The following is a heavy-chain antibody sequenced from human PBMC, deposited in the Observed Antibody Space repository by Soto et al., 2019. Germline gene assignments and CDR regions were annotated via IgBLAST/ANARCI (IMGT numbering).Heavy chain of an antibody. J-gene: IGHJ4*02. D-gene: IGHD4-17*01. V-gene: IGHV3-48*01. CDR2: ISSSSSTI. CDR3: ARDPSYGDYDSFDY. Sequence: GGSLRLSCAASGFTFSSYSMNWVRQAPGKGLEWVSYISSSSSTIYYADSVKGRFTISRDNAKNSLYLQMNSLRAEDTAVYYCARDPSYGDYDSFDYWGQGTLVTVSS. CDR1: GFTFSSYS.